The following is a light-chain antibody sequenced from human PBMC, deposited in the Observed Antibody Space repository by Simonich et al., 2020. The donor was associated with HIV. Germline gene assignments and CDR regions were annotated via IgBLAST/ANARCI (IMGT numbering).Light chain of an antibody. CDR3: QQANSFPWT. J-gene: IGKJ1*01. V-gene: IGKV3-15*01. CDR2: GAS. CDR1: QSVSSN. Sequence: EIVMTQSPATLSVSPGERATLSCRANQSVSSNLAWYQQKPGQAPRLLIYGASTRATGIPARFSGSGPGTDFTLTISSLQPEDFASYYCQQANSFPWTFGQGTKVEIK.